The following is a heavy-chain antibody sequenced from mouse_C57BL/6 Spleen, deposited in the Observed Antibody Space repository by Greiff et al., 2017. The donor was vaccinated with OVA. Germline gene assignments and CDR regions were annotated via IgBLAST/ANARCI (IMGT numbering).Heavy chain of an antibody. V-gene: IGHV1-69*01. Sequence: QVQLQQPGAELVMPGASVKLSCKASGYTFTSYWMHWVKQRPGQGLEWIGEIDPSDSYTNYNQKFKGKSTLTVDKSSSTAYMQLSSLTSEDSAVYYCASPAYYSNYWFAYWGQGTLVTVSA. J-gene: IGHJ3*01. CDR2: IDPSDSYT. CDR1: GYTFTSYW. CDR3: ASPAYYSNYWFAY. D-gene: IGHD2-5*01.